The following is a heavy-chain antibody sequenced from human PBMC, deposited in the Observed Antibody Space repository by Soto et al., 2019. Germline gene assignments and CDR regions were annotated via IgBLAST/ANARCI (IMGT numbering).Heavy chain of an antibody. CDR3: AKEFRHDNWFFEH. CDR1: GFTFTEIY. V-gene: IGHV3-30*18. CDR2: IALDGSVS. Sequence: PGGSLRLSCVASGFTFTEIYMNWVRQAPGKGLEWVAVIALDGSVSYYTDSVKGRFTVSRDNSKSILYLQMNSLRAEDTAVYYCAKEFRHDNWFFEHWGQGTQVTVSS. J-gene: IGHJ4*02. D-gene: IGHD3-22*01.